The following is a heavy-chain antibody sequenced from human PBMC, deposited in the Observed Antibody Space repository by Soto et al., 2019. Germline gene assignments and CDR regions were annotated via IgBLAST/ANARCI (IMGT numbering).Heavy chain of an antibody. J-gene: IGHJ3*02. D-gene: IGHD2-2*01. Sequence: PGESLKISCKGSGYSFTSYWIGWVRQMPGKGLEWMGIIYPGDSDTRYSPSFQGQVTISADKSISTAYLQWSSLKASDTAMYYCATTLVVPAARDAFDIWGQGKMVTVSS. CDR3: ATTLVVPAARDAFDI. CDR1: GYSFTSYW. CDR2: IYPGDSDT. V-gene: IGHV5-51*01.